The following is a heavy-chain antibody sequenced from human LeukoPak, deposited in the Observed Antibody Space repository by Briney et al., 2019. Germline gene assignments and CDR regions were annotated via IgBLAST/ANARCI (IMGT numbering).Heavy chain of an antibody. Sequence: SVKVSCKASGGTFSSYGISWVRQAPGQGLEWMGGIIPILGTANYAQKFQGRVTIAADESTSTAYMELSSLRSEDTAVYYCARGREEILRYFDWLATFDYWGQGTLVTVSS. D-gene: IGHD3-9*01. CDR2: IIPILGTA. CDR1: GGTFSSYG. J-gene: IGHJ4*02. V-gene: IGHV1-69*01. CDR3: ARGREEILRYFDWLATFDY.